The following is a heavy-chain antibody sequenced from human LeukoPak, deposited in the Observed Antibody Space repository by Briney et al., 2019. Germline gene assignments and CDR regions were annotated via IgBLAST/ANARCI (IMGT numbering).Heavy chain of an antibody. CDR1: GGSISSSSYY. D-gene: IGHD5-18*01. CDR3: AREGYSYGYDY. J-gene: IGHJ4*02. V-gene: IGHV4-39*07. CDR2: IYYSGST. Sequence: SETLSLTCTVSGGSISSSSYYWGWIRQPPGKGLEWIGSIYYSGSTYYNPSLKSRVTISVDTSKNQFSLKLSSVTAADTAVYYCAREGYSYGYDYWGQGTLVTVSS.